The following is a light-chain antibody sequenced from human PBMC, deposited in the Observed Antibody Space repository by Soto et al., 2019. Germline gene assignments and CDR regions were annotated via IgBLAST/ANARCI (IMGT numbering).Light chain of an antibody. Sequence: DIQMTQSPSTLSASIGDRVIITCRASQNIGRYLAWYQQKPGEAPKFLIYAASSLERGVPSRFSGGRSETEFTLTISGLQPDDFATYYCLQYETYWTFGQGTKVDIK. CDR3: LQYETYWT. V-gene: IGKV1-5*03. J-gene: IGKJ1*01. CDR2: AAS. CDR1: QNIGRY.